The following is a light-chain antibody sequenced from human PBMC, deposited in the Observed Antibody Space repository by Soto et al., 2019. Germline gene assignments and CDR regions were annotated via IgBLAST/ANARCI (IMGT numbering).Light chain of an antibody. V-gene: IGKV2-28*01. CDR2: LGS. Sequence: DIVMTQSPLSLPVTPGEPASISCRSSQSLLHSNGYNYLDWYLQKPGQSPQLLIYLGSNRASGVPDRFSGSGSGTDFTLKISRVEAEDVAVYYCMQALQTPITVGPGTKVDS. CDR1: QSLLHSNGYNY. J-gene: IGKJ3*01. CDR3: MQALQTPIT.